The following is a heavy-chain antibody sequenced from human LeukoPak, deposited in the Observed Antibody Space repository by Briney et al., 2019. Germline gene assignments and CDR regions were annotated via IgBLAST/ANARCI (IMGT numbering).Heavy chain of an antibody. CDR3: APPAVDTTLAYYFDY. Sequence: PGGSLRLSCAASGFTFSSYAMNWVRLAPGKGLEWVSGISGTGGSTYYADSVKGRFTISRDNAKNTLYLQMHSLRAEDTAVYYCAPPAVDTTLAYYFDYWGQGTLVTVSS. CDR2: ISGTGGST. CDR1: GFTFSSYA. J-gene: IGHJ4*02. V-gene: IGHV3-23*01. D-gene: IGHD5-18*01.